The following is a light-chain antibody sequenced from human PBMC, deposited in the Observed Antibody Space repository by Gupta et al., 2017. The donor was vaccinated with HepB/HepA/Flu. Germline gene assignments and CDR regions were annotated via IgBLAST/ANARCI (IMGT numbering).Light chain of an antibody. V-gene: IGLV3-10*01. J-gene: IGLJ2*01. CDR1: ALPKKY. CDR2: EDG. CDR3: YSADSSGNLVV. Sequence: SYALPQPPSVSVSPGQTARITCSGDALPKKYAYWYQQKSGQAPVLVIYEDGKRPSGIPARFSGSSSGTAATLTISGAQVEDEADYYCYSADSSGNLVVFGGGTKLTVL.